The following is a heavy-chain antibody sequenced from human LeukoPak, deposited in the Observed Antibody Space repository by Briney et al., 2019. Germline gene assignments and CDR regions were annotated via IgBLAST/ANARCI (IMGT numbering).Heavy chain of an antibody. D-gene: IGHD3-10*01. Sequence: ASVKVSCKASGYTFTGFYIHWVRQAPGQGLEWMGWINPKSGGTNYAQKSQGRVTMTTDTSTSTAYMELRSLRSDDTAVYYCARAIYYYGSGSYLYYYMDVWGKGTTVTISS. V-gene: IGHV1-2*02. CDR2: INPKSGGT. CDR3: ARAIYYYGSGSYLYYYMDV. CDR1: GYTFTGFY. J-gene: IGHJ6*03.